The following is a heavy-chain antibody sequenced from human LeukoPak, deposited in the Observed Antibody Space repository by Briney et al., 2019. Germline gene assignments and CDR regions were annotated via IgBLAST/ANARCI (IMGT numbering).Heavy chain of an antibody. CDR1: GFSFSKYW. V-gene: IGHV3-74*01. CDR3: ARDFDVRITPGDDFDF. J-gene: IGHJ4*02. CDR2: IKEDGTYT. D-gene: IGHD3-9*01. Sequence: PGGSLRLSCAASGFSFSKYWMHWVRQTPGEGLVWVARIKEDGTYTSYADSVKGRFTISRDNARNTVFLQMNSLRAEDTAVYYCARDFDVRITPGDDFDFWGQGTLVTVSS.